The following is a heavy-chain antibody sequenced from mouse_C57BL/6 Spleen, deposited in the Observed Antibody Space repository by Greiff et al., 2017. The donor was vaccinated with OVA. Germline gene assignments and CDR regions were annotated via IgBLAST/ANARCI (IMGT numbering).Heavy chain of an antibody. CDR3: ARTYYYGSSPFFDY. D-gene: IGHD1-1*01. CDR2: ISSGSSTI. Sequence: EVKVVESGGGLVKPGGSLKLSCAASGFTFSDYGMHWVRQAPEKGLEWVAYISSGSSTIYYADTVKGRFTISRDNAKNTLFLQMTSLRSEDTAMYYCARTYYYGSSPFFDYWGQGTTLTVSS. J-gene: IGHJ2*01. CDR1: GFTFSDYG. V-gene: IGHV5-17*01.